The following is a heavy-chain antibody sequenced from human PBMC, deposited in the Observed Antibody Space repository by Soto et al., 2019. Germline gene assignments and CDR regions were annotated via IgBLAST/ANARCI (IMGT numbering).Heavy chain of an antibody. J-gene: IGHJ4*02. CDR1: GYSFINYD. CDR2: VNPKSGGT. Sequence: ASVKVSCKASGYSFINYDINWVRRASGQGLEWMGLVNPKSGGTVSAQKFQGRVSMTRNISISTAFLELSSLTSEDTAVYYCARTPTDFWGQGTQVTVSS. CDR3: ARTPTDF. V-gene: IGHV1-8*01.